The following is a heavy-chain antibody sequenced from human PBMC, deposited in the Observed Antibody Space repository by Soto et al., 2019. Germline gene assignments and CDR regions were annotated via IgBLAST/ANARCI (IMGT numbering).Heavy chain of an antibody. CDR3: TRDMVGERWAEFEGGDYEGYFDY. V-gene: IGHV3-49*03. Sequence: GGSLRLSCTASGFTFGDYAMSWFRQAPGKGLEWVGFIRSKAYGGTTEYAASVKGRFTISRDDSKSIAYLQMNSLKTEDTAVYYCTRDMVGERWAEFEGGDYEGYFDYWGQGTLVTVSS. CDR1: GFTFGDYA. CDR2: IRSKAYGGTT. J-gene: IGHJ4*02. D-gene: IGHD4-17*01.